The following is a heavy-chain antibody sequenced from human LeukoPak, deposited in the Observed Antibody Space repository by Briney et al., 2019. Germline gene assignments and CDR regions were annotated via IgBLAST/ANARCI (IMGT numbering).Heavy chain of an antibody. V-gene: IGHV4-59*12. CDR2: IYYSGST. J-gene: IGHJ3*02. D-gene: IGHD3-22*01. CDR1: GGSISSYY. CDR3: ARCCGNSSGYYYLVDAFDI. Sequence: KPSETLSLTCTVSGGSISSYYWSWIRQPPGKGLEWIGYIYYSGSTNYNPSLKSRVTISVDTSKNQFSLKLSSVTAADTAVYYCARCCGNSSGYYYLVDAFDIWGQGIMVTVSS.